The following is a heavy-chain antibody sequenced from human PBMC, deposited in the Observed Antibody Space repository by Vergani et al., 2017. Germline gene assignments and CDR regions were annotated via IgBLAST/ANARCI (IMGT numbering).Heavy chain of an antibody. CDR3: ARXHYGSGYYYYGMDV. Sequence: QVQLQESGPGLVKPSQTLSLTCTVSGGSISSGDYYWSWIRQPPGKGLEWIGYIYYSGSTYYNPSLKSRVTISVDTSKTQFSLKLGSVTAADAAVYYCARXHYGSGYYYYGMDVWGQGTTVTVSS. CDR2: IYYSGST. J-gene: IGHJ6*02. D-gene: IGHD3-10*01. CDR1: GGSISSGDYY. V-gene: IGHV4-30-4*08.